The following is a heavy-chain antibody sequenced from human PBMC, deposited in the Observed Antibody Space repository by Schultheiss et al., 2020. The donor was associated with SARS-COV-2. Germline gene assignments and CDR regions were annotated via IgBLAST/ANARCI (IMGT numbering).Heavy chain of an antibody. D-gene: IGHD1-26*01. CDR2: INPSGGST. J-gene: IGHJ4*02. V-gene: IGHV1-46*01. Sequence: ASVKVSCKASGYTFTSYYMHWVRQAPGQGLEWMGIINPSGGSTSYAQKFQGRVTMTRDTSASTAYMELSSLRSDDTAVYYCARDTWELLDYWGQGTLVTVSS. CDR1: GYTFTSYY. CDR3: ARDTWELLDY.